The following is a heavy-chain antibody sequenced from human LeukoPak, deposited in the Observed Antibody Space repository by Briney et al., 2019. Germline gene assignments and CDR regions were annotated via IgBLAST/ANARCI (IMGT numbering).Heavy chain of an antibody. Sequence: SETLSLTCTVSGVSISSGRSYWGWIRQPAGKGLEWIGLIYTTGTTNYDPSLKSRVTITLDTSKNQFSLNLSSVTAADTAVYYCAGEFDSWGQGILVTVSS. CDR2: IYTTGTT. J-gene: IGHJ5*01. V-gene: IGHV4-61*02. CDR3: AGEFDS. CDR1: GVSISSGRSY.